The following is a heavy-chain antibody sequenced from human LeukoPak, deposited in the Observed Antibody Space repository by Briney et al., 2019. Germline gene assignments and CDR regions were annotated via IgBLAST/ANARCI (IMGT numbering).Heavy chain of an antibody. CDR2: ISYDGSNK. CDR1: GFTFSSYA. V-gene: IGHV3-30-3*01. J-gene: IGHJ4*02. D-gene: IGHD6-13*01. CDR3: ARDPQQLYYFDY. Sequence: QAGGSLRLSCAASGFTFSSYAMPWVRQAPGKGLEWVAVISYDGSNKYYADSVKGRFTISRDNSKNTLYLQMNSLRAEDTAVYYCARDPQQLYYFDYWGQGTLVTVSS.